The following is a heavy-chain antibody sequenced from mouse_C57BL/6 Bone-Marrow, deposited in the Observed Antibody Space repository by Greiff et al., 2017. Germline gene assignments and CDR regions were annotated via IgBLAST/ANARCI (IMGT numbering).Heavy chain of an antibody. J-gene: IGHJ2*01. D-gene: IGHD1-1*01. CDR1: GYTFTSYW. V-gene: IGHV1-59*01. CDR3: ARGVGYGSSKRYEFDY. CDR2: IDPSDSYT. Sequence: VQLQQSGAELVRPGTSVKLSCKASGYTFTSYWMHWVKQRPGQGLEWIGVIDPSDSYTNYNQKFKGKATLTVDTSSSTAYMQLSSLPSEDSAVYYCARGVGYGSSKRYEFDYWGQGTTLTVSS.